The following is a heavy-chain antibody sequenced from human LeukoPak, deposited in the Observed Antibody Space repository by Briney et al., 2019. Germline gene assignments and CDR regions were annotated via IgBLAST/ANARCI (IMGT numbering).Heavy chain of an antibody. D-gene: IGHD3-22*01. CDR3: ARESDSSGYYDY. CDR1: GFSFSNFY. J-gene: IGHJ4*02. Sequence: GGSLRLSCAASGFSFSNFYMSWIRQAPGKGLEWVSYISSSSTYTNSADSVRGRFTISRDNARNSLYLQMNSLRVEDTAVYYCARESDSSGYYDYWGQGTLVTVSS. V-gene: IGHV3-11*06. CDR2: ISSSSTYT.